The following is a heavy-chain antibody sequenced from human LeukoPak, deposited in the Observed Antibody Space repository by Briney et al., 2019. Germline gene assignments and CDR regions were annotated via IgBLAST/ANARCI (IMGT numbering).Heavy chain of an antibody. CDR2: ISYDGSNK. CDR3: ARDHKGSPKQWPRVHYYYGMDV. V-gene: IGHV3-30*03. D-gene: IGHD6-19*01. J-gene: IGHJ6*02. Sequence: PGGSLRLSCAASGFTFSSYGMHWVRQAPGKGLEWVAIISYDGSNKYYADSVKGRFTISRDNSKNTLYLQMNSLRAEDTAVYYCARDHKGSPKQWPRVHYYYGMDVWGQGTTVTVSS. CDR1: GFTFSSYG.